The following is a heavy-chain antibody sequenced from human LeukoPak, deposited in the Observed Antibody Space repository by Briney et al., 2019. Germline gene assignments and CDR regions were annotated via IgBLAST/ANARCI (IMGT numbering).Heavy chain of an antibody. V-gene: IGHV2-70*11. CDR2: IDWDDDK. Sequence: SGPALVKPTQTLTLTCTFSGFSLSTSGMCVSWIRQPPGKALEWLARIDWDDDKYYSTSLKTRLTISKDTSKNQVVLTMTNMDPVDTATYYCVRIRRVYSSGWIDYWGQGTLVTVSS. J-gene: IGHJ4*02. CDR3: VRIRRVYSSGWIDY. CDR1: GFSLSTSGMC. D-gene: IGHD6-19*01.